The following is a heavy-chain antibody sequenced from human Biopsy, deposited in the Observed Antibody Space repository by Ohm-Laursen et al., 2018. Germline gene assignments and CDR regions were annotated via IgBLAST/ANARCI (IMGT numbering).Heavy chain of an antibody. CDR3: ARAKLEPVYYYYGMDV. Sequence: SLRLSCAASGFSVSSYDMNWVRQAPGKGLEWISYISETSSHIYDADSVRGRFNVARDIAKNSLYLQLNSLRVEDTAVYYCARAKLEPVYYYYGMDVWDQGTTVTVSS. J-gene: IGHJ6*02. D-gene: IGHD1-1*01. CDR2: ISETSSHI. V-gene: IGHV3-21*04. CDR1: GFSVSSYD.